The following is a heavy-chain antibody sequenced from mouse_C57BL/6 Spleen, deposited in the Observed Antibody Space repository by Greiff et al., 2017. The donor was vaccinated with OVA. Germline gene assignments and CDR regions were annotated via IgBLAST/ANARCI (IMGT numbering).Heavy chain of an antibody. Sequence: QVHVKQSGAELVRPGASVKLSCKASGYTFTDYYINWVKQRPGQGLEWIARIYPGSGNTYYNEKFKGKATLTAEKSSSTAYMQLSSLTSEDSAVYFCARLSIYYDYDEGFAYWGQGTLVTVSA. CDR2: IYPGSGNT. V-gene: IGHV1-76*01. CDR1: GYTFTDYY. D-gene: IGHD2-4*01. CDR3: ARLSIYYDYDEGFAY. J-gene: IGHJ3*01.